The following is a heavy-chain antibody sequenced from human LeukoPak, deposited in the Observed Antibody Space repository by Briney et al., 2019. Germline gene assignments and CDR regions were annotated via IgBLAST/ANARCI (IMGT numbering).Heavy chain of an antibody. CDR3: ARDGYDSSGHHVGNWFDP. V-gene: IGHV6-1*01. J-gene: IGHJ5*02. D-gene: IGHD3-22*01. Sequence: SQTLSLTCAISGDTVSSNSAAWNWIRQSPSRGLEWLGRTYYRSKWYNDYAVSVKSRITINPDTSKNQFSLQLNSVTPEDTAVYYCARDGYDSSGHHVGNWFDPWGQGTLVTVSS. CDR1: GDTVSSNSAA. CDR2: TYYRSKWYN.